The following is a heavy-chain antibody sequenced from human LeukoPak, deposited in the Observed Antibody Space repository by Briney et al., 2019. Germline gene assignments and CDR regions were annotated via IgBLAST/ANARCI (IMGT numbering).Heavy chain of an antibody. J-gene: IGHJ5*02. Sequence: PGGSLRLSCAASGFTFSSYSMNWVRQAPGKGLEWVSSISSSSSYIYYADSVKGRFTISRDNAKNSLYLQMNSLRAEDTAVYYCAREGYYDFWSGSSGSHGWFDPWGQGTLVTVSS. D-gene: IGHD3-3*01. CDR2: ISSSSSYI. V-gene: IGHV3-21*01. CDR3: AREGYYDFWSGSSGSHGWFDP. CDR1: GFTFSSYS.